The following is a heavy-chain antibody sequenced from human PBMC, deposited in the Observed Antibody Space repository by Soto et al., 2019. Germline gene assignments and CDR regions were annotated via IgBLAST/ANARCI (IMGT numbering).Heavy chain of an antibody. J-gene: IGHJ5*02. Sequence: RASVKVSCKTSGYTFSNYGITWVRQAPGQPLEWLGWISLYSDGTNYAQKFQGRVSMTTDTSTTTAYMELRSLRSDDPAVYYCARVVPGAEAWFGPWGQGPLVTVSS. D-gene: IGHD2-2*01. CDR3: ARVVPGAEAWFGP. CDR2: ISLYSDGT. V-gene: IGHV1-18*01. CDR1: GYTFSNYG.